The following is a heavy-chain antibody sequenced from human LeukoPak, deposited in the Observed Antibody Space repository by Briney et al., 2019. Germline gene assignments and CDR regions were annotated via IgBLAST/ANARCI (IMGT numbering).Heavy chain of an antibody. CDR1: GFTFGSYA. CDR3: ALDREYQLPRDDY. Sequence: PGGSLRLSCAASGFTFGSYAMSWVRQAPGKGLEWVSAISGSGGSTYYADSVKGRFTISRDNSKNTLYLQMNSLRAEDTAVYYCALDREYQLPRDDYWGQGTLVTVSS. J-gene: IGHJ4*02. D-gene: IGHD2-2*01. V-gene: IGHV3-23*01. CDR2: ISGSGGST.